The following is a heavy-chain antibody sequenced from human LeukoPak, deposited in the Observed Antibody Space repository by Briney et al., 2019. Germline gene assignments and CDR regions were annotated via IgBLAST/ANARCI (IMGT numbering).Heavy chain of an antibody. V-gene: IGHV4-39*07. CDR2: IYYSGST. Sequence: NASETLSLTCTVSGGSISSSSYYWGWIRQPPGKGLEWIGSIYYSGSTYYNPSLKSRVTISVDTSKNQFSLKLSSVTSADTAVYYCARGGDTFGGVILIWGQGTMVTVSS. CDR3: ARGGDTFGGVILI. CDR1: GGSISSSSYY. D-gene: IGHD3-16*02. J-gene: IGHJ3*02.